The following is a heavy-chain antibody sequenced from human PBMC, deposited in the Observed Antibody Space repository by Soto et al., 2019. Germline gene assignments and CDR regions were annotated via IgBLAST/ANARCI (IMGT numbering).Heavy chain of an antibody. CDR1: GFTFSSYA. Sequence: EVQLLESGGGLVQPGGSLRLSCAASGFTFSSYAMSWVRQAPGKGLEWVSAISGSGGSTYYADSVKGRFTISRDNSKNTPNLQMNSLRAEDTAVYYCSSGGCGLYFYYWGQGTPVTVPS. D-gene: IGHD3-10*01. CDR3: SSGGCGLYFYY. CDR2: ISGSGGST. V-gene: IGHV3-23*01. J-gene: IGHJ4*02.